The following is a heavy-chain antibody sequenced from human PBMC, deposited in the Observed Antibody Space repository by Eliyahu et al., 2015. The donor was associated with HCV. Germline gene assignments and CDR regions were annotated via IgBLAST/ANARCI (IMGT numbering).Heavy chain of an antibody. CDR3: ARVGGYSGYDRRVRGPTHYYYGMDV. Sequence: EVQLVESGGGLVQPGGSLXLSCAASGITFXXYWMXGVRQAPGKGLEWVANIKQDGSEKYYVDSVKGRFTXSRDNAKDSLYLQMSSLRAEDTALYYCARVGGYSGYDRRVRGPTHYYYGMDVWGQGTTVTVSS. J-gene: IGHJ6*01. V-gene: IGHV3-7*03. D-gene: IGHD5-12*01. CDR1: GITFXXYW. CDR2: IKQDGSEK.